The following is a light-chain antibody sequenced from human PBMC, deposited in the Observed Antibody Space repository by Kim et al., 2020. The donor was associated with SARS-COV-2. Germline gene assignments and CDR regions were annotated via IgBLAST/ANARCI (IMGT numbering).Light chain of an antibody. V-gene: IGKV3D-20*01. J-gene: IGKJ5*01. CDR1: QSVSSEY. CDR3: QQYGTSPIT. CDR2: DAS. Sequence: EIALTQSPAPLSLSPGDSVTLSCGASQSVSSEYLAWYQQKPGLAPRLLIYDASRRPTGVPDRFSGSGSGSDFTLSISRLEPEDFAVYYCQQYGTSPITFGQGTRLEIK.